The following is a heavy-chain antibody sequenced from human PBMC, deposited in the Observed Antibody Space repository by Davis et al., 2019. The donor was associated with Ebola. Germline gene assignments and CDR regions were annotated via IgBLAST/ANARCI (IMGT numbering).Heavy chain of an antibody. D-gene: IGHD6-6*01. CDR2: IYYSGST. CDR3: ARLSSIAATFDY. J-gene: IGHJ4*02. V-gene: IGHV4-39*01. Sequence: PSETLSLTCTVSGGSISSGGYYWSWIRQPPGKGLEWIGSIYYSGSTYYNPSLKSRVTISVDTSKNQFSLKLSSVTAADTAVYYCARLSSIAATFDYWGQGTLVTVSS. CDR1: GGSISSGGYY.